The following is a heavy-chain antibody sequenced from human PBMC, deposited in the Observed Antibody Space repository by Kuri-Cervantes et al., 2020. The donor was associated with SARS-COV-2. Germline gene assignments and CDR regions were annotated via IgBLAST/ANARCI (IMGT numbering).Heavy chain of an antibody. J-gene: IGHJ3*02. Sequence: GESLKISCKGSGYSFTSYWIGWVRQMPGKGLEWMGIIYPGDSDTRYSPSFQDQVTISADKSISTAYLQWSSLKASDTAMYYCARRSRPYGDDDAFDIWGQGTMVTVSS. CDR2: IYPGDSDT. D-gene: IGHD4-17*01. CDR1: GYSFTSYW. CDR3: ARRSRPYGDDDAFDI. V-gene: IGHV5-51*01.